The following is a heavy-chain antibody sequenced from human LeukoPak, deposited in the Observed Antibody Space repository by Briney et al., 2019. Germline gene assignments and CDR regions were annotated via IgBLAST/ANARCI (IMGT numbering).Heavy chain of an antibody. D-gene: IGHD3-3*01. CDR3: ARGRDASRDYDPFDY. Sequence: PSETLSLTCAVYGGSFSGYYWSRIRQPPGKGLEWIGEINHSGSTNYNPSLKSRVTISVDTSKNQFSLKLSSVTAADTAVYYCARGRDASRDYDPFDYWGQGTLVTVSS. CDR2: INHSGST. CDR1: GGSFSGYY. V-gene: IGHV4-34*01. J-gene: IGHJ4*02.